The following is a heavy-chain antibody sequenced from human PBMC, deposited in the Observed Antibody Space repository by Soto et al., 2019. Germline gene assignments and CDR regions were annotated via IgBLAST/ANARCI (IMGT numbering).Heavy chain of an antibody. Sequence: PSETLSLTCTVSGGSISSYYWSWIRQPPGKGQKRIRYIYYSGSSNYNPSLKSRVTLSVDTFKYPFSLKLSSVTAADTAVYYCARNGRIFGVEQFDYWGQGTLVTVSS. D-gene: IGHD3-3*01. CDR1: GGSISSYY. J-gene: IGHJ4*02. V-gene: IGHV4-59*08. CDR2: IYYSGSS. CDR3: ARNGRIFGVEQFDY.